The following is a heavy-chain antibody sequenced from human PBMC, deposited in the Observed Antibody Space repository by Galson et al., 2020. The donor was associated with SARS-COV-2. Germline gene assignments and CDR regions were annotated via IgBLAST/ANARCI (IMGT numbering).Heavy chain of an antibody. J-gene: IGHJ4*02. CDR1: GGSISSGDYY. D-gene: IGHD3-3*01. Sequence: SETLSLTCTVSGGSISSGDYYWSWISRSPGKGLAWIGNINYRGPTYYNPSLTSRVTISVDTSKKQFSLKVNSVTAADTGVYYCARRTRYDFWSGYPIDQWGQGTLVTVSS. V-gene: IGHV4-30-4*01. CDR2: INYRGPT. CDR3: ARRTRYDFWSGYPIDQ.